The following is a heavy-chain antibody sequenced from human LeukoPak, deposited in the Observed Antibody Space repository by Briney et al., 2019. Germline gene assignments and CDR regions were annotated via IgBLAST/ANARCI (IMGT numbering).Heavy chain of an antibody. CDR3: ASGLVVAGTRGWFDR. CDR1: GGTFSSYA. Sequence: SVKVSCKASGGTFSSYAISWVRQAPGQGLEWMGGIIPIFGTANYAQKFQGRVTITADESTSTAYMELSSLRSDDTAVYYCASGLVVAGTRGWFDRWGQGTLVTVSS. V-gene: IGHV1-69*13. J-gene: IGHJ5*02. CDR2: IIPIFGTA. D-gene: IGHD6-19*01.